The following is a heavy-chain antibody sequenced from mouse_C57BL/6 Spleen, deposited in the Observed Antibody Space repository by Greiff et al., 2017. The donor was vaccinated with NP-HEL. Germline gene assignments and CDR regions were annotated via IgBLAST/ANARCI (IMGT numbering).Heavy chain of an antibody. CDR2: IDPETGGT. Sequence: VQLQQSGAELVRPGASVTLSCKASGYTFTDYEMHWVKQTPVHGLEWIGAIDPETGGTAYNQKFKGKAILTADKSSSTAYMERRSLTSEDSAVYYCTRWGYGNYVGYFDVWGTGTTVTVSS. CDR3: TRWGYGNYVGYFDV. D-gene: IGHD2-10*02. CDR1: GYTFTDYE. V-gene: IGHV1-15*01. J-gene: IGHJ1*03.